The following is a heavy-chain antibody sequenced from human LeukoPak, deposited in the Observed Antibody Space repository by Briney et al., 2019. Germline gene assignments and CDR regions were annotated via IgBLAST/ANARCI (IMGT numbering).Heavy chain of an antibody. D-gene: IGHD4-17*01. J-gene: IGHJ4*02. V-gene: IGHV3-64*01. CDR3: ARGQTTVTTDEFDY. CDR1: GFTFSSYA. CDR2: ISSNGGST. Sequence: EGSLRLSCAASGFTFSSYAMHWVRQAPGKGLEYVSAISSNGGSTYYANSVKGRFTISRDNSKNTLYLQMGSLRAEDMAVYYCARGQTTVTTDEFDYWGQGTLVTVSS.